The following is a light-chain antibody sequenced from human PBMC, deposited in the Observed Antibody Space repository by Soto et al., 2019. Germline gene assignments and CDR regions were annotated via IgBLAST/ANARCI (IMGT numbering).Light chain of an antibody. CDR2: DNH. CDR3: GTWDSSLSAVV. J-gene: IGLJ3*02. V-gene: IGLV1-51*01. CDR1: GSNIGNNV. Sequence: QSVLTQPPSVSAAPGQNITIYCSGSGSNIGNNVVSWYRQLPGTAPKLLIYDNHKRPSGIPDRFSGSKSGTSATLDITGLQTGDEADYHCGTWDSSLSAVVFGGGTKLTVL.